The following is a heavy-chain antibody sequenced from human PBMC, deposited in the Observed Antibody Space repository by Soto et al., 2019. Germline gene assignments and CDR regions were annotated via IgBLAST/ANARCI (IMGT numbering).Heavy chain of an antibody. Sequence: GGSLRLSCAASGFTFSSYAMHWVRQAPGKGLEWVAVISYDGSNKYYADSVKGRFTISRDNSKNTLYLQMNSLRAEDTAVYYCARGVPSSGWQNYYYYGMDVWGQGTTVTVSS. J-gene: IGHJ6*02. D-gene: IGHD6-19*01. CDR2: ISYDGSNK. V-gene: IGHV3-30-3*01. CDR1: GFTFSSYA. CDR3: ARGVPSSGWQNYYYYGMDV.